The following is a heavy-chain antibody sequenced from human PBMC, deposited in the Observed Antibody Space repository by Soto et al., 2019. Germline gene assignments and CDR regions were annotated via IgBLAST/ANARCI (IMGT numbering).Heavy chain of an antibody. D-gene: IGHD3-10*01. CDR1: GFTFTSSA. CDR3: AAGAWYYYGSGSYYRDY. CDR2: IVVGSGNT. V-gene: IGHV1-58*02. J-gene: IGHJ4*02. Sequence: SVKVSCKASGFTFTSSAMQWVRQALGQRLEWIGWIVVGSGNTNYAQKFQESVTITRDMSTSTAYMELSSLRSEDTAVYYCAAGAWYYYGSGSYYRDYWGQGTLVTVSS.